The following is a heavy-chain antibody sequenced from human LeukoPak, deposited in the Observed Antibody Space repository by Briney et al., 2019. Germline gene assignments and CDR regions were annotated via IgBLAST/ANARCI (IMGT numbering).Heavy chain of an antibody. Sequence: ASVKVSCKASGYTFTAHYMHWVRQAPGQGLEWMGWINPNSGGTKYAQNFQGRVTMTRDTSIRTVYMELSRLRSDDTAVYYCARGGWQTTGWYADHWGQGTLVTVAS. CDR2: INPNSGGT. CDR3: ARGGWQTTGWYADH. D-gene: IGHD6-19*01. V-gene: IGHV1-2*02. CDR1: GYTFTAHY. J-gene: IGHJ5*02.